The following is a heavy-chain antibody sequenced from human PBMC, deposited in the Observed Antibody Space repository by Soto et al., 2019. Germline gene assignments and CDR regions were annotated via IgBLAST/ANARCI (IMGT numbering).Heavy chain of an antibody. CDR1: GFTFSSYW. D-gene: IGHD6-13*01. Sequence: GGSLRLSCAASGFTFSSYWMSWVRQAPGKGLEWVANIKQDGSEKYYVDSVKGRFTISRDNAKNSLYLQMNSLRAEDTAVYYCARVNGVQLAPSFDYWGQGTLVTVSS. V-gene: IGHV3-7*05. J-gene: IGHJ4*02. CDR2: IKQDGSEK. CDR3: ARVNGVQLAPSFDY.